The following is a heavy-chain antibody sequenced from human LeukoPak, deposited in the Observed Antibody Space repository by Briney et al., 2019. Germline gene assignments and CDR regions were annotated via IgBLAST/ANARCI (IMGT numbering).Heavy chain of an antibody. J-gene: IGHJ4*02. CDR1: GYTFTSYG. CDR3: ARGYSSSWYMGLYFDY. Sequence: EASVKVSCKASGYTFTSYGISWVRQAPGQGLEWMGWISAYNGNTNYAQKLQGRVTMTTDTSTSTAYMELRSLRSDDTAVYYCARGYSSSWYMGLYFDYWGQGTLVTVSS. D-gene: IGHD6-13*01. V-gene: IGHV1-18*01. CDR2: ISAYNGNT.